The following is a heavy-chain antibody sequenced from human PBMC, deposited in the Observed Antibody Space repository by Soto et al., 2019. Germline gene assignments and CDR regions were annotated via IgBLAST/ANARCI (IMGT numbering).Heavy chain of an antibody. CDR2: IIPVFGRP. CDR3: AREGSGYNL. CDR1: GGSFSSFG. V-gene: IGHV1-69*13. Sequence: SVKVSCKASGGSFSSFGTSWVRQAPGQGLEWMGGIIPVFGRPNYAQRFRGRLTITADESTNTVYLELIDLRSEDTAVYYCAREGSGYNLWGQGTQVTVSS. D-gene: IGHD5-12*01. J-gene: IGHJ1*01.